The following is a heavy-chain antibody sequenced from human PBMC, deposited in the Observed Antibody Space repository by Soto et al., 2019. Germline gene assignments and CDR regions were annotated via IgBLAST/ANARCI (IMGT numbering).Heavy chain of an antibody. D-gene: IGHD4-17*01. V-gene: IGHV3-21*01. CDR2: ISTTSSYI. CDR3: ASEGEDYGDYKREFDI. Sequence: EVQLVESGGGLVKPGGSLRLSCEASGFTFRSYRMHWVRQAPGKGVEGGSSISTTSSYIYYVDSVKGRFTISRDNAKNSLFLQMNSLRAEDTAIYYCASEGEDYGDYKREFDIWGQGTTVTVSS. J-gene: IGHJ3*02. CDR1: GFTFRSYR.